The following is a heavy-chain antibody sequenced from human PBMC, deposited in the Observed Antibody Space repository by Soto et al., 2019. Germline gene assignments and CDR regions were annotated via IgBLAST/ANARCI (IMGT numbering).Heavy chain of an antibody. CDR2: FDPEDGET. D-gene: IGHD3-10*01. J-gene: IGHJ6*03. CDR3: ATGGYYGSGSYPVPYYYYYMDV. V-gene: IGHV1-24*01. Sequence: ASAMVSCKVAGYTLTELSMHWGRQAPGKGLEWMGGFDPEDGETIYAQKFQGRVTMTEDTSTDTAYMELSSLRSEDTAVYYCATGGYYGSGSYPVPYYYYYMDVWGKGTTVTV. CDR1: GYTLTELS.